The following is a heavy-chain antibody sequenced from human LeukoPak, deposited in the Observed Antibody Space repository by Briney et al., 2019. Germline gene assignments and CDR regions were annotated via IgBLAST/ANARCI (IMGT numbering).Heavy chain of an antibody. CDR2: INPNSGGT. Sequence: ASVKVSCKASGYTFTGYYMHWVRQAPGQGLEWMGWINPNSGGTNYAQKLQGRVTMTTDTSTSTAYMELRSLRSDDTAVYYCAKDYYDSSGYPTGLDAFDIWGQGTMVTVSS. J-gene: IGHJ3*02. V-gene: IGHV1-2*02. CDR3: AKDYYDSSGYPTGLDAFDI. CDR1: GYTFTGYY. D-gene: IGHD3-22*01.